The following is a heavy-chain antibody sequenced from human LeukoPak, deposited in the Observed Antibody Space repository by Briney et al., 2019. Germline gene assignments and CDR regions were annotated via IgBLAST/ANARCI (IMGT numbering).Heavy chain of an antibody. CDR1: GFTFSSYA. Sequence: AGGSLRLSCAASGFTFSSYAMSWVRQAPGKGLEWVSGISWNSGSIGYADSVKGRFTISRDNAKNSLYLQMNSLRAEDTALYYCAKDSEDGDYGVGVLAAALGAFDIWGQGTMVTVSS. CDR3: AKDSEDGDYGVGVLAAALGAFDI. D-gene: IGHD4-17*01. J-gene: IGHJ3*02. CDR2: ISWNSGSI. V-gene: IGHV3-9*01.